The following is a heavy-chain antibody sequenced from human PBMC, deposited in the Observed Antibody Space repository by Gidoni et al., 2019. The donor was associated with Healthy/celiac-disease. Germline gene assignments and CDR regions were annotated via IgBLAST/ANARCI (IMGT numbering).Heavy chain of an antibody. D-gene: IGHD6-6*01. CDR2: INHSGST. Sequence: HVHLQQWVAGLLKPSETLSLTCAVYGGSFSGYYWSWIRQPPGKGLEWIGEINHSGSTNYNPSLKSRVTISVDTSKNQFSLKLSSVTAADTAVYYCARGRRPRRYFDYWGQGTLVTVSS. CDR3: ARGRRPRRYFDY. CDR1: GGSFSGYY. J-gene: IGHJ4*02. V-gene: IGHV4-34*01.